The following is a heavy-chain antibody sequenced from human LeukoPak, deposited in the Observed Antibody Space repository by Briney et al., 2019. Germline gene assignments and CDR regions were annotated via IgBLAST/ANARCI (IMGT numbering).Heavy chain of an antibody. CDR1: RLSPSNYD. V-gene: IGHV3-13*01. CDR2: IGAGHNT. CDR3: AREVSDTVTTGWYFDL. Sequence: GGSLRLSCAASRLSPSNYDLHWVRQPTGKGLEWVSAIGAGHNTYYSDSARGRFTISRENGKNSLFLQMNSLRAGDTAVYYCAREVSDTVTTGWYFDLWGRGTLVTVSS. J-gene: IGHJ2*01. D-gene: IGHD4-17*01.